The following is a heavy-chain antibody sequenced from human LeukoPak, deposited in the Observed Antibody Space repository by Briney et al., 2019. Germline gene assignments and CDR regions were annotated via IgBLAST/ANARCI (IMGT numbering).Heavy chain of an antibody. CDR1: GFTFGSYD. V-gene: IGHV3-23*01. CDR3: AKDLLPGISDY. CDR2: ISGSGGST. D-gene: IGHD3-22*01. J-gene: IGHJ4*02. Sequence: GGSLRLSCAASGFTFGSYDMSWVRQAPGKGLEWVSAISGSGGSTYYADSVKGRFTISRDNFKNTLYLQMNSLRAEDTAVYYCAKDLLPGISDYWGQGTLVTVSS.